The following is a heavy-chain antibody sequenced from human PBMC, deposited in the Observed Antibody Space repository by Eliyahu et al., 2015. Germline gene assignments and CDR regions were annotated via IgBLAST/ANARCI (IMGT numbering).Heavy chain of an antibody. J-gene: IGHJ4*02. V-gene: IGHV1-2*02. CDR3: ARARYSSSWYPTDY. CDR2: INPNSGGT. D-gene: IGHD6-13*01. Sequence: QVQLVQSGAEVXKPGASVKVSCKASGYTFTGYXMHWVRQAPGQGLEWMGWINPNSGGTNYAQKFQGRVTMTRDTSISTAYMELSRLRSDDTAVYYCARARYSSSWYPTDYWGQGTLVTVSS. CDR1: GYTFTGYX.